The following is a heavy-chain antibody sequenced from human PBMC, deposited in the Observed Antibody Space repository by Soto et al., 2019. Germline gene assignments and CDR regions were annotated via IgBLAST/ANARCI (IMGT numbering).Heavy chain of an antibody. V-gene: IGHV3-74*01. CDR1: GFTFSSYW. CDR3: ARGPRIVLMVYAMGGNWFDP. D-gene: IGHD2-8*01. CDR2: INSDGSST. Sequence: EVQLVESGGGLVQPGGSLRLSCAASGFTFSSYWMHWVRQAPGKGLVWVSRINSDGSSTSYADSVKGRFTISRDNAKNTLYLEMSSLRAEDTAVYYCARGPRIVLMVYAMGGNWFDPWGQGTLFTVSS. J-gene: IGHJ5*02.